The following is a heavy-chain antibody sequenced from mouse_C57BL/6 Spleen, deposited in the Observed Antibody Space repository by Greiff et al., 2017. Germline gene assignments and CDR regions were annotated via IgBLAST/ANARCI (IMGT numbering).Heavy chain of an antibody. D-gene: IGHD2-4*01. CDR2: INPSSGYT. CDR3: ARYDYPLFDY. V-gene: IGHV1-4*01. Sequence: QVQLKQSGAELARPGASVKMSCKASGYTFTSYTMHWVKQRPGQGLEWIGYINPSSGYTKYNQKFKDKATLTADKSSSTAYMQLSSLTSEDSAVYYCARYDYPLFDYWGQGTTLTVSS. CDR1: GYTFTSYT. J-gene: IGHJ2*01.